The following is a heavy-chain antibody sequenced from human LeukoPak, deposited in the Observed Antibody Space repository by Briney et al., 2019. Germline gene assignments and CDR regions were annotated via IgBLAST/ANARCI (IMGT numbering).Heavy chain of an antibody. V-gene: IGHV4-39*07. CDR3: ARGIDWYFDL. CDR1: GGSISSSSYY. Sequence: SETLSLTCTVSGGSISSSSYYWGWIRQPPGKGLEWIGSLYYSGSTNYNPSLKSRVTISVDTSKNQFSLKLSSVTAADTAVYYCARGIDWYFDLWGRGTLVTVSS. CDR2: LYYSGST. J-gene: IGHJ2*01.